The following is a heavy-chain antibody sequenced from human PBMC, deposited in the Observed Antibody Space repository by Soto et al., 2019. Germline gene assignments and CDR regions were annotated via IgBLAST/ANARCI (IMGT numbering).Heavy chain of an antibody. Sequence: ASVKVSCKASGYTFTSYAMHWVRQAPGQRLEWMGWINAGNGNTKYSQKFQGRVTITRDTSASTAYMELSSLRSEDTAVYYCGRAVTIFGVVPDPDYYGMDVWGQGTTVTVSS. CDR2: INAGNGNT. CDR1: GYTFTSYA. V-gene: IGHV1-3*01. CDR3: GRAVTIFGVVPDPDYYGMDV. D-gene: IGHD3-3*01. J-gene: IGHJ6*02.